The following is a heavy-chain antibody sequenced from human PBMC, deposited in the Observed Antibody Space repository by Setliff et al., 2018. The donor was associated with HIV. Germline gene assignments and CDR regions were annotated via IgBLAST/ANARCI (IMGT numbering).Heavy chain of an antibody. V-gene: IGHV1-2*02. J-gene: IGHJ4*02. D-gene: IGHD3-10*01. CDR2: INSNSGGT. Sequence: ASVKVSCKTSGYTFTAYYLHWVRQAPGQGLGYMGGINSNSGGTNYAQKVQGRVTMTRDTSVSSAYMELSRVRFDDTAVYYCAKVMSITMVRGALGNWGQGTLVTVSS. CDR1: GYTFTAYY. CDR3: AKVMSITMVRGALGN.